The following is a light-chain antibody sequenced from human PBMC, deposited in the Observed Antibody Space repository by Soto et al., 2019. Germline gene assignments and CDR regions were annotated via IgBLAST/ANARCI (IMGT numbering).Light chain of an antibody. V-gene: IGLV1-44*01. CDR2: SNN. CDR3: AAWDDSLNGGV. J-gene: IGLJ1*01. Sequence: QPVLTQPPSASGTPGQRVTISCSGSSSNIGSDYVYWFQQLPGTAPKLLMYSNNQRPSGVPDRFSGSKSGTSASLAISGLQSEDEADYYCAAWDDSLNGGVFGTGTKLTVL. CDR1: SSNIGSDY.